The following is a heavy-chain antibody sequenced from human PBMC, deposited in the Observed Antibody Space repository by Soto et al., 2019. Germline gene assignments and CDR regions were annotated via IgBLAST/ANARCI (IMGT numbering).Heavy chain of an antibody. CDR1: GGTFSSYA. J-gene: IGHJ6*02. D-gene: IGHD1-1*01. Sequence: QVQLVQSGAEVKKPGSSVKVSCKASGGTFSSYAISWVRQAPGQGIEWMGGIIPIFGTANYAQKFQGRVTITADEPTSTAYMELSSLRSEDTGVYCCARLDDYYDGMDVWGQGTTVTVSS. CDR3: ARLDDYYDGMDV. CDR2: IIPIFGTA. V-gene: IGHV1-69*01.